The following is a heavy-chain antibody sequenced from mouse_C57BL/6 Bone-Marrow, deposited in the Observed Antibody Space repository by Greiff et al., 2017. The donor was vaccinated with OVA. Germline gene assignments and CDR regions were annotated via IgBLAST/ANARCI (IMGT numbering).Heavy chain of an antibody. CDR3: TGRGWLLPFDY. CDR2: IRLKSDNYAT. Sequence: EVQLVESGGGLVQPGGSMKLSCVASGFTFSNYWMNWVRQSPEKGLEWVAQIRLKSDNYATHYAESVKGRFTISRDDSKSSVYLQMNNLRAEDTGIYYCTGRGWLLPFDYWGQGTTLTVSS. CDR1: GFTFSNYW. D-gene: IGHD2-3*01. V-gene: IGHV6-3*01. J-gene: IGHJ2*01.